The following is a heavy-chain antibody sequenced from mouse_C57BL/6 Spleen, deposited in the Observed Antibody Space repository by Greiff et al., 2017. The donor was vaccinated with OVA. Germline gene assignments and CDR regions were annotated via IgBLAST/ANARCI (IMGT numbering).Heavy chain of an antibody. V-gene: IGHV3-6*01. CDR3: ANKMDY. Sequence: ESGPGLVKPSQSLSLTCSVTGYSITSGYYWNWIRQFPGNKLEWMGYISYDGSNNYNPSLKNRISITRDTSKNQFFLKLNSVTTEDTATYYCANKMDYWGQGTSVTVSS. CDR1: GYSITSGYY. CDR2: ISYDGSN. J-gene: IGHJ4*01.